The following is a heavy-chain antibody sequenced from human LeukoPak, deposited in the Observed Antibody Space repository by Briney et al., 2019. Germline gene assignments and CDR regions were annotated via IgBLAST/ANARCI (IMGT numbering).Heavy chain of an antibody. Sequence: PSDTLTLTCTVSGGSISTYYWKWIRQPAGQGLEWIGHIYSSGSANYNPSLKSRVTMSVDTSKNQFSLRLTSVTAADTAVYYCARRAGNSWFFDYWGQGILVTVSS. J-gene: IGHJ4*02. V-gene: IGHV4-4*07. D-gene: IGHD6-13*01. CDR3: ARRAGNSWFFDY. CDR2: IYSSGSA. CDR1: GGSISTYY.